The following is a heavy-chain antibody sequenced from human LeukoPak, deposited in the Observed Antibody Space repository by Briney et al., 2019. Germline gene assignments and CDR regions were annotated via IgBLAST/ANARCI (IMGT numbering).Heavy chain of an antibody. CDR1: GFTFSGCG. CDR3: AKDPYSYGSYFDY. CDR2: IWYDGRDK. Sequence: GGSLRLSCAASGFTFSGCGMHWVRQAPGKGLEWVAFIWYDGRDKYYVDSAKGRFTISRDNSKNTLYLQMNSLRAEDTAMYYCAKDPYSYGSYFDYWGQGTLVTVSS. D-gene: IGHD5-18*01. V-gene: IGHV3-30*02. J-gene: IGHJ4*02.